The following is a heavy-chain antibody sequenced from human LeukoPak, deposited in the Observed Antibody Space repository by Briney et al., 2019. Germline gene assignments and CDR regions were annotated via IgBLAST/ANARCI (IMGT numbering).Heavy chain of an antibody. J-gene: IGHJ4*02. CDR2: ISYDGSNK. CDR1: GFTFSSYG. Sequence: GGSLRLSCAASGFTFSSYGMHWVRQAPGKGLEWVAVISYDGSNKYYADSVKGRFTISRDNSKNTLYLQMNSLRAEDTALYYCAKDSVVVPAASSTFDYWGQGTLVTVSS. D-gene: IGHD2-2*01. CDR3: AKDSVVVPAASSTFDY. V-gene: IGHV3-30*18.